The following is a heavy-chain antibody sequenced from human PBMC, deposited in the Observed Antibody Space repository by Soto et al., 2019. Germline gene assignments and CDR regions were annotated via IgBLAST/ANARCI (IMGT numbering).Heavy chain of an antibody. CDR1: GASISSSNFY. D-gene: IGHD3-3*01. J-gene: IGHJ4*02. CDR2: IHSGSSA. V-gene: IGHV4-39*07. CDR3: ARVRDFDGVC. Sequence: AETLSLTCSVSGASISSSNFYWRLIRQLPGKGLEWIAYIHSGSSADYNPSRDSRVFISRNTAKKQFSLTVRSVTAADTTIYDCARVRDFDGVCGGQGDLVTASS.